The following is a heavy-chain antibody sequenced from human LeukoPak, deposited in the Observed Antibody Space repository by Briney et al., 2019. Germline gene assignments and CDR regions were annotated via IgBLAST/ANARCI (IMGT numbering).Heavy chain of an antibody. V-gene: IGHV3-7*01. CDR3: ATLLWFGELPGFDI. CDR1: GFTFSSYW. CDR2: IKQDGSEK. J-gene: IGHJ3*02. Sequence: GGSLRLSCAASGFTFSSYWMSWVRQAPGKGLEWVANIKQDGSEKYYVDSVKGRFTISRDNAKNSLYLQMNSLRAEDTAVYYCATLLWFGELPGFDIWGQGTMVTVSS. D-gene: IGHD3-10*01.